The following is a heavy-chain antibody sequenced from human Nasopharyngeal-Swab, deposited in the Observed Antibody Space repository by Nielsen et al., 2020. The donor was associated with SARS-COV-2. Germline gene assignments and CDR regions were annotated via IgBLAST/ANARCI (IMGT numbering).Heavy chain of an antibody. CDR1: GRSFSGYY. CDR3: ARRAVLRYPWPTKMGNAFDI. V-gene: IGHV4-34*01. D-gene: IGHD3-9*01. J-gene: IGHJ3*02. Sequence: SETLSLTCAVYGRSFSGYYWSWIRQPPGKGLEWIGEINHSGSTYYNPSLKSRVTISVDTSKNQFSLKLSSVTAADTAVYYCARRAVLRYPWPTKMGNAFDIWGQGTMVTVSS. CDR2: INHSGST.